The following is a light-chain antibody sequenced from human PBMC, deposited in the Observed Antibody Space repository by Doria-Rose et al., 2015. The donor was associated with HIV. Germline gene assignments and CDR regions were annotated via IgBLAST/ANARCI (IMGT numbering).Light chain of an antibody. J-gene: IGLJ1*01. Sequence: NDFGSYNLVSWYQQHPGKAPKLMIYEVNKRPSGVSYRFSGSKSGNTASLTISGLQAEDEADYYCCSYAGTPLVFGSGTKVTVL. CDR1: NDFGSYNL. CDR3: CSYAGTPLV. CDR2: EVN. V-gene: IGLV2-23*02.